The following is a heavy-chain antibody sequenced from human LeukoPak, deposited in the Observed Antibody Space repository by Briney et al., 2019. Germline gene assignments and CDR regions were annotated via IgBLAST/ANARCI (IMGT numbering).Heavy chain of an antibody. CDR1: GFTFSSYS. J-gene: IGHJ3*02. V-gene: IGHV3-48*01. Sequence: GGSLRLSCAASGFTFSSYSMNWVRQAPGKGLEWVSYISSSSSTIYYADSVKGRFTISRDNSKNTLYLQMNSLRAEDTAVYYCAKDAPPFDIWGQGTMVTVSS. CDR2: ISSSSSTI. CDR3: AKDAPPFDI.